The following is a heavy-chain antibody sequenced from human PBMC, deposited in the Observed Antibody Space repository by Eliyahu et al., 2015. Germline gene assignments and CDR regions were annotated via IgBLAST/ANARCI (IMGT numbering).Heavy chain of an antibody. V-gene: IGHV4-38-2*01. CDR2: IYHSGST. Sequence: QVQLQESGPGLVKPSETLSLTCAVSGYSISSGYYWGWIRQPPGKGLEWIGSIYHSGSTYYNPSLKSRVTISVDTSKNQFSLKLSSVTAADTAVYYCARVPARNTATGPYYFDYWGQGTLVTVSS. CDR3: ARVPARNTATGPYYFDY. CDR1: GYSISSGYY. D-gene: IGHD5-18*01. J-gene: IGHJ4*02.